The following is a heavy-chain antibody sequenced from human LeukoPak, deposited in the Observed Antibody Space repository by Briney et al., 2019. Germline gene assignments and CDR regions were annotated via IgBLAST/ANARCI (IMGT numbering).Heavy chain of an antibody. CDR2: ISGVGGST. Sequence: GGSLRLSCAASGFTFDDYAIHWVRQAPGECMGWVSLISGVGGSTYYADAVNGRFTISRDNSKTSLYLQMNSLRTEDTALYYCAKLNSGAFDIWGQGTMVTVSS. V-gene: IGHV3-43*02. CDR3: AKLNSGAFDI. CDR1: GFTFDDYA. J-gene: IGHJ3*02. D-gene: IGHD2/OR15-2a*01.